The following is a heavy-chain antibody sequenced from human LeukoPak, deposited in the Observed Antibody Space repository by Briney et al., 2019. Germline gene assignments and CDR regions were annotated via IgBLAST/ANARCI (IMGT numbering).Heavy chain of an antibody. V-gene: IGHV4-34*01. D-gene: IGHD3-16*01. CDR3: ARVSGGGYFDY. Sequence: SETLSLTCAVYGGSFSGYYWSWIRQPPGKGLEWIGEINHSGSTNYNPSLKSRVTISVDTSKSQFSLKLSSVTAADTAVFYCARVSGGGYFDYWGQGTLVTVSS. CDR1: GGSFSGYY. J-gene: IGHJ4*02. CDR2: INHSGST.